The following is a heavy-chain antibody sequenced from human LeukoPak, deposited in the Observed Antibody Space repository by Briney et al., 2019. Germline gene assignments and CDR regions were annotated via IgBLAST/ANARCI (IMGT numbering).Heavy chain of an antibody. D-gene: IGHD6-13*01. J-gene: IGHJ6*03. Sequence: GGSLRLSCAASGFTFSSYWMSWVRQAPGKGLEWVANIKQDGSEKYYVDSVKGRFTISRDNAKNSLCLQMNSLRAEDTAVYYCARERWATAAGTGYYYYMDVWGKGTTVTVSS. CDR1: GFTFSSYW. CDR3: ARERWATAAGTGYYYYMDV. CDR2: IKQDGSEK. V-gene: IGHV3-7*01.